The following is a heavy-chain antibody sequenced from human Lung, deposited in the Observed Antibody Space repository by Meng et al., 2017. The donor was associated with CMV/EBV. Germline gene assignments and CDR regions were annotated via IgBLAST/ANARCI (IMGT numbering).Heavy chain of an antibody. D-gene: IGHD5-12*01. Sequence: GGSLRLYCAGSGFTFSSRGMHCVRQAPDKGLEWVAVIWFDGSKTYYTDSVKGRFTISRDNSKRMLYLQMTSLRPEGTATYYCVTAIDVALDYWGRGTPVTVSS. V-gene: IGHV3-33*03. J-gene: IGHJ4*02. CDR1: GFTFSSRG. CDR3: VTAIDVALDY. CDR2: IWFDGSKT.